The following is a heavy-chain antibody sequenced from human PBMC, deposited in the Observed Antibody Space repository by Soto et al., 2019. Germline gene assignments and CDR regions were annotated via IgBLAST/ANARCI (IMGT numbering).Heavy chain of an antibody. D-gene: IGHD2-21*02. V-gene: IGHV3-48*02. J-gene: IGHJ4*02. CDR3: ARLPKGSLVTA. CDR2: ISSNSDTT. CDR1: GFRFRDHR. Sequence: VESGGGLVYPGGSLRLSCVVSGFRFRDHRLTWVRQAPGKGLQWISYISSNSDTTYYADSVKGRFTVSRDNAKNALFLQMNSLRDDDTATYYCARLPKGSLVTAWGQGARVTVSS.